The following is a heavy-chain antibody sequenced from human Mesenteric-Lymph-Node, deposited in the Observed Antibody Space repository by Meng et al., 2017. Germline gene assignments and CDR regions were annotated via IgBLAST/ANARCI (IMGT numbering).Heavy chain of an antibody. CDR3: AKVDYYGSGSYYSSIDAFDI. CDR1: GYTFPDYW. J-gene: IGHJ3*02. D-gene: IGHD3-10*01. V-gene: IGHV1-18*04. Sequence: ASVKVSCKASGYTFPDYWLHWVRRAPGQGLEWMGWISAYNGNTNYAQKLQGRVTMTTDTSTSTAYMELRSLRSDDTAVYYCAKVDYYGSGSYYSSIDAFDIWGQGTMVTVSS. CDR2: ISAYNGNT.